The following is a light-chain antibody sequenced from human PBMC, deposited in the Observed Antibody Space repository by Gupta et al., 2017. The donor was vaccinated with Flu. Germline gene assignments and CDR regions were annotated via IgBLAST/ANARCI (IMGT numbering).Light chain of an antibody. CDR2: WAS. V-gene: IGKV4-1*01. CDR1: QTILHSSNNKNY. J-gene: IGKJ4*01. CDR3: QQYYNLPLT. Sequence: DIVMTQSPESLAVSLGEEATINCTSSQTILHSSNNKNYLAWYQHKAGQSPKLLIYWASTRDSGVPDRFTGGGSGTEFTLTINSLQAEDVAVYYCQQYYNLPLTFGGGTKVEI.